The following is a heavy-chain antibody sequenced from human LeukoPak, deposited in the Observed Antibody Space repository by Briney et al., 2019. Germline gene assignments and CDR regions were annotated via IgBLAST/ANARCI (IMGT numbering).Heavy chain of an antibody. V-gene: IGHV1-18*01. CDR3: AREEYFYDWSGSRTTTDS. CDR2: ISAYNGDT. CDR1: GNTFNGYG. D-gene: IGHD3-3*01. J-gene: IGHJ4*02. Sequence: VASVKVSCKASGNTFNGYGITWVRQVPGQGLGWMGWISAYNGDTKYAQKLQDRVTMTTDTSTNTAYMELRSLRSDDTAVYYCAREEYFYDWSGSRTTTDSWGQGTLVTVSS.